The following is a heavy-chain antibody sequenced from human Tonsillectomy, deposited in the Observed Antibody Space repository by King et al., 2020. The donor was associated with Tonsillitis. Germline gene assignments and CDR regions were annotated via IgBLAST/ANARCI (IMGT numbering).Heavy chain of an antibody. V-gene: IGHV3-23*04. CDR3: AKVAVLRYFDWLFEPYYFDY. CDR1: GFTFSSYA. CDR2: ISGSGGST. Sequence: VQLVESGGGLVQPGGSLRLSCAASGFTFSSYAMSWVRQAPGKGLEWVSAISGSGGSTYYADSVKGRFTISRDNSKNTLYLQMNSLRAEDTAVYYCAKVAVLRYFDWLFEPYYFDYWGKGTLVTVSS. D-gene: IGHD3-9*01. J-gene: IGHJ4*02.